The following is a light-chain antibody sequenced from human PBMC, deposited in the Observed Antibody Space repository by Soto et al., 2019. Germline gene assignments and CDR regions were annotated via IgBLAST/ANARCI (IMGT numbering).Light chain of an antibody. Sequence: DIVMTQTPLSSPVTLGQPASISCRSSQSLLHSNGNTSLSWLQQRPGQPPRLLIEKISNRFSGVPDRFSGSGAGTDFTLKISRVEAEDIAIYYCMQATQFPYTFGQGTKLEIK. CDR1: QSLLHSNGNTS. CDR2: KIS. V-gene: IGKV2-24*01. J-gene: IGKJ2*01. CDR3: MQATQFPYT.